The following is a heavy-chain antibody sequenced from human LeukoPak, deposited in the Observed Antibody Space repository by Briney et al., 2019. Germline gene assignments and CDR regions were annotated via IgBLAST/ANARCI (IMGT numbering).Heavy chain of an antibody. J-gene: IGHJ4*02. V-gene: IGHV1-2*04. CDR3: ARAGKWVAAAGNYYDY. CDR1: GYTFTGYY. Sequence: ASVKVSCKASGYTFTGYYMHWVRQAPGQGLEWMGWINPNSGGTNYAQKFQGWVTMTRDTSISTAYMELSRLRSDDTAVYYCARAGKWVAAAGNYYDYWGQGTLVTVSS. D-gene: IGHD6-13*01. CDR2: INPNSGGT.